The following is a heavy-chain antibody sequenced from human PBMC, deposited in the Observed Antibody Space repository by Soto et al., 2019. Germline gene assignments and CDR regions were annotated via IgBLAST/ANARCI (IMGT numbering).Heavy chain of an antibody. CDR1: GYTFANYW. CDR2: IYPIESDA. V-gene: IGHV5-51*01. J-gene: IGHJ5*02. CDR3: VRHGRSGGSSYSGWFDP. Sequence: GESLKISCEVSGYTFANYWIGWVRQMPGKGLELMGIIYPIESDARYSPSFQGQVIISADKSINTAYLQWSSLRASDTAIYYCVRHGRSGGSSYSGWFDPWGQGTLVTVSS. D-gene: IGHD2-15*01.